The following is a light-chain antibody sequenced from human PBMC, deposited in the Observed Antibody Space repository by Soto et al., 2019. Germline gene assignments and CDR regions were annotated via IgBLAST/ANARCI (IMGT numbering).Light chain of an antibody. CDR3: QQTYSMPWT. CDR2: GAS. J-gene: IGKJ5*01. V-gene: IGKV1-39*01. CDR1: QTVSTF. Sequence: DIQMTQSPSSLSASVGDRLTITCRASQTVSTFLNWYQQKRGKAPKLLIYGASRLQSGVPSRFSGSGSETDFTLTISSLQPEDFATYYCQQTYSMPWTFGQGTRLEI.